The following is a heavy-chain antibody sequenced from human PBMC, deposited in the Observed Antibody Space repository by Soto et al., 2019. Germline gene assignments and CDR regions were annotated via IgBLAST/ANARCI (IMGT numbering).Heavy chain of an antibody. CDR2: IYWDDDK. Sequence: QITLKESGPTLVKPTQTLTLTCTFSGFSLITCGVGVGWIRQPPGKALDWLALIYWDDDKRNSPSLESRLTITKVTAKNQVVLTRTNMDPMDTATYYCAHRATTVTTRAFDYWGQGPLVTVS. CDR1: GFSLITCGVG. D-gene: IGHD4-17*01. V-gene: IGHV2-5*02. CDR3: AHRATTVTTRAFDY. J-gene: IGHJ4*02.